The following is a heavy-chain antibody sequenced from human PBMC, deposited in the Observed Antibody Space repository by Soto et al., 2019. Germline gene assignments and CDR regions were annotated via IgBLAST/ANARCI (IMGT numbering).Heavy chain of an antibody. D-gene: IGHD5-12*01. V-gene: IGHV4-59*08. CDR1: GVSITSYY. J-gene: IGHJ4*02. CDR3: ARQVTTIYYYFDY. Sequence: SETLSLTCTVSGVSITSYYWIWIRQSPGKGLEWIGFIYYSGSTSYNPSLKSRVSISVDTSKNQFSLKLSSVTAADTAVYYCARQVTTIYYYFDYWGQGALVTVSS. CDR2: IYYSGST.